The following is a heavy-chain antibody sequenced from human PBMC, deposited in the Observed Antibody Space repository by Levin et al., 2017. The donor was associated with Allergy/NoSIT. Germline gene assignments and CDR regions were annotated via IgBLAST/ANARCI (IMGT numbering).Heavy chain of an antibody. Sequence: GGSLRLSCAASGFTVSSNYMSWVRQAPGKGLEWVSLIYRGGTTYYADSVKGRFTISRDNSNNTLYLQLHSLRAEDTAVYYCARRYYGLGTYYMDVWGKGTTVTVAS. CDR1: GFTVSSNY. D-gene: IGHD3-10*01. CDR2: IYRGGTT. CDR3: ARRYYGLGTYYMDV. V-gene: IGHV3-66*01. J-gene: IGHJ6*03.